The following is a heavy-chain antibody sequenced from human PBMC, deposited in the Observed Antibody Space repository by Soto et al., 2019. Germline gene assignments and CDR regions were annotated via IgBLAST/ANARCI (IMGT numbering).Heavy chain of an antibody. V-gene: IGHV2-5*02. D-gene: IGHD1-1*01. Sequence: QITLKESGPTRVRPTQTLTLTCTFSGFSLNTGGVGVGWIRQPPGKALERLALIYWDDDKRYSPSLKSRLTITKDTSGNPVVLTMTNMDPVDTATYYCAHRVGLQGNWNGGYFDFWGQGALVTVSS. CDR1: GFSLNTGGVG. CDR3: AHRVGLQGNWNGGYFDF. CDR2: IYWDDDK. J-gene: IGHJ4*02.